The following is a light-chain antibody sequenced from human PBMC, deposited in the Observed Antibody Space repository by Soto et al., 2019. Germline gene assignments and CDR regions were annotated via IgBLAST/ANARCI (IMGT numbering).Light chain of an antibody. CDR2: EVS. CDR3: QMSYSRSTSA. J-gene: IGKJ3*01. CDR1: QSLLHSDGKTY. V-gene: IGKV2D-29*01. Sequence: ILMTQTPLSLSIIPGQTASISCKSSQSLLHSDGKTYFYWYVQKAGQAPQPLIYEVSNRFSGVPERFSGSGSRTDFSLTISGLQPEDFATYYCQMSYSRSTSAFGPGTKVDIK.